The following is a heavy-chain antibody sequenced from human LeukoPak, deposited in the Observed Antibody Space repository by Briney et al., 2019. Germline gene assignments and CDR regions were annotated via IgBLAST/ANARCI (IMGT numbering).Heavy chain of an antibody. J-gene: IGHJ4*02. CDR1: GFTFSSYS. CDR2: ISSGSSYI. V-gene: IGHV3-21*01. Sequence: PGGSLRLSCAASGFTFSSYSMNWVRQAPGKGLEWVSSISSGSSYIYYADSVKGRFTIPRDNAKNSLYLQMNSLRAEDTAVYYCARDYGDYGGLGYWGQGTLVTVSS. D-gene: IGHD4-17*01. CDR3: ARDYGDYGGLGY.